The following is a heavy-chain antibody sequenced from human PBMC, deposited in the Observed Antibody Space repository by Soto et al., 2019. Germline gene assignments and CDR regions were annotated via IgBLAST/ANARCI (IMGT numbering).Heavy chain of an antibody. CDR3: AITSPYSGSYYYYGMDV. V-gene: IGHV1-2*04. D-gene: IGHD1-26*01. CDR2: INPNSGGT. J-gene: IGHJ6*02. Sequence: ASVKVSCKASGYTFTGYYMHWVRQAPGQGLEWMGWINPNSGGTNYAQKFQGWVTMTRDTSISTAYMELSRLRSDDTAVYYWAITSPYSGSYYYYGMDVWGQGTTVTVSS. CDR1: GYTFTGYY.